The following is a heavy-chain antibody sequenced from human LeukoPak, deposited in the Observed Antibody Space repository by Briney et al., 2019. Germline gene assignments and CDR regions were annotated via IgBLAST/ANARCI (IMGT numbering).Heavy chain of an antibody. Sequence: GGSLRLSCAASGFTFSSYAMSWVRQAPGRGLEWVSAISGSGGSTYYADSVKGRFTISRDNSKNTVYLQMNSLRAEDTAVYYCAKTTTGYSSGRFPGWPVDYWGQGTLVTVSS. CDR2: ISGSGGST. D-gene: IGHD6-19*01. V-gene: IGHV3-23*01. CDR3: AKTTTGYSSGRFPGWPVDY. CDR1: GFTFSSYA. J-gene: IGHJ4*02.